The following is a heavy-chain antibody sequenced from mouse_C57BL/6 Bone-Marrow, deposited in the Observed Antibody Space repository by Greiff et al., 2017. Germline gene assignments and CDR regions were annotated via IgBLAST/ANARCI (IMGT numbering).Heavy chain of an antibody. CDR2: IDPSDSYT. D-gene: IGHD4-1*01. CDR1: GYTFTSYW. Sequence: VQLQQPGAELVRPGTSVKLSCTASGYTFTSYWMHWVKQRPGQGLEWIGVIDPSDSYTNYNQKFKGKATLTVDTSSSTAYMQLSSLTSEDSAVYYCAKAGNYFDDWGQGTTLTVSS. CDR3: AKAGNYFDD. J-gene: IGHJ2*01. V-gene: IGHV1-59*01.